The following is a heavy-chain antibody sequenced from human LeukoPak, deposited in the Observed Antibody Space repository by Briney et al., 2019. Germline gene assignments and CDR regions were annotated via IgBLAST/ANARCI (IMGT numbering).Heavy chain of an antibody. CDR1: GGSFSGYY. Sequence: SETLSLTCAVYGGSFSGYYWSWIRQPPGKGLEWIEEINHSGSTNYNPSLKSRVTISVDTSKNQFSLKLSSVTAADTAVYYCARGYGSGSYYVYDWFDPWGQGTLVTVSS. V-gene: IGHV4-34*01. D-gene: IGHD3-10*01. CDR2: INHSGST. J-gene: IGHJ5*02. CDR3: ARGYGSGSYYVYDWFDP.